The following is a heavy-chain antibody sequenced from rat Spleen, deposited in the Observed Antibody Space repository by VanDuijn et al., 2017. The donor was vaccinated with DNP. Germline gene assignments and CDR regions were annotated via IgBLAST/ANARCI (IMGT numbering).Heavy chain of an antibody. V-gene: IGHV5S23*01. Sequence: EVQLVESGGGVVQPGNSLKLSCAASGFTFSNYYMAWVRQAPKKGLEWVATISTSGSRTYYPDSVKGRFTISRDNAKSSLYLQMNSLKSEDTATYYCARQKNTGDGYYWGQGVMVTVSS. CDR2: ISTSGSRT. D-gene: IGHD4-2*01. CDR3: ARQKNTGDGYY. J-gene: IGHJ2*01. CDR1: GFTFSNYY.